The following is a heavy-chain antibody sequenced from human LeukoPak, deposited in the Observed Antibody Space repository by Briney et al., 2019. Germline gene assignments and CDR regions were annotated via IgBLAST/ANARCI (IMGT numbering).Heavy chain of an antibody. CDR1: GFTFSNYA. CDR3: AKEYSEHYSDRNGYYGSFDY. D-gene: IGHD3-22*01. Sequence: GGSLRLSCAASGFTFSNYAMSWVRQAPGKGLEWVSVISGSGGSTYYADSVKGRFTISRDDSKNTLYLQMNSLRAEDTAVYYCAKEYSEHYSDRNGYYGSFDYWGQGTLVTVSS. J-gene: IGHJ4*02. CDR2: ISGSGGST. V-gene: IGHV3-23*01.